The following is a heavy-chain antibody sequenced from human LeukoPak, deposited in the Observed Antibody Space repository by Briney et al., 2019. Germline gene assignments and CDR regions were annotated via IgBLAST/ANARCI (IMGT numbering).Heavy chain of an antibody. CDR1: GDSVSSNSAT. J-gene: IGHJ3*02. Sequence: SQTLSLTCAISGDSVSSNSATWSWIRQSPSRGLEWLGRTYYRSKWYNDYAVSVKSRMSINPDTSKNQFSLRLNSVTPEDTAVYYCAGGHAFDIWGQGTMVTVSS. V-gene: IGHV6-1*01. CDR2: TYYRSKWYN. CDR3: AGGHAFDI.